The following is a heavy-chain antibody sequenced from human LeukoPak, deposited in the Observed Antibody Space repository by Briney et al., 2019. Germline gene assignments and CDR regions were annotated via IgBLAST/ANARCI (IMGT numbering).Heavy chain of an antibody. CDR2: ISSSSSYI. V-gene: IGHV3-21*01. J-gene: IGHJ4*02. CDR3: ARDWGSGSCFDY. Sequence: PGGSLRLSCAASGFTFSSYSMNWVRQAPGKGLEWVSSISSSSSYIYYADSVKGRFTISRDSTKNSLYLQMNSLRDDDTAVYFCARDWGSGSCFDYWGQGTLVSVSS. D-gene: IGHD3-16*01. CDR1: GFTFSSYS.